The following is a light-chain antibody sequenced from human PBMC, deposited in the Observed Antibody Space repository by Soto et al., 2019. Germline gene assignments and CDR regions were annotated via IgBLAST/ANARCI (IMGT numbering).Light chain of an antibody. CDR2: AAS. V-gene: IGKV1-39*01. CDR1: QSIGGF. CDR3: QQSYSTPLT. Sequence: DIQMNQSTSSLSVSVGDRVTITCRASQSIGGFLNWYQQKLGKAPTLLIYAASSLQSGVPSRFSGSGSGTDFTLTISSLQPEDFATYYCQQSYSTPLTFGGGTKVEI. J-gene: IGKJ4*01.